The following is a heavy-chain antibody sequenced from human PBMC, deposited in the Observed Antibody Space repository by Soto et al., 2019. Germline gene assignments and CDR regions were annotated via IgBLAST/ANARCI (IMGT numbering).Heavy chain of an antibody. D-gene: IGHD1-26*01. CDR1: GGTFSSYA. V-gene: IGHV1-69*13. CDR2: IIPIFGTA. J-gene: IGHJ6*02. CDR3: ASDRWDLRRTRDYYYYYGLDV. Sequence: SVKVSCKASGGTFSSYAISWVRQAPGQGLEWMGGIIPIFGTANYAQKLQGRVTNTADESTSTAYMELSRLGSDDTAVYYCASDRWDLRRTRDYYYYYGLDVWGQGTTVTVSS.